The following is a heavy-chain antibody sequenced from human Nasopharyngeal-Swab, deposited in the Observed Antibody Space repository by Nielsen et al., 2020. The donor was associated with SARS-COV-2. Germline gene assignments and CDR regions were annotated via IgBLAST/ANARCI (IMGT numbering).Heavy chain of an antibody. Sequence: GESLKISCAASGFTFGSYAMSWVRQAPGKGLEWVSAISGSGGSTYYADSVKGRFTISRDNSKNTVSLQMNSLRVEDTAMYYCAKDRDSGDDSDDYYHYYGMDVWGQGTTVTVSS. CDR3: AKDRDSGDDSDDYYHYYGMDV. D-gene: IGHD5-12*01. CDR2: ISGSGGST. CDR1: GFTFGSYA. V-gene: IGHV3-23*01. J-gene: IGHJ6*02.